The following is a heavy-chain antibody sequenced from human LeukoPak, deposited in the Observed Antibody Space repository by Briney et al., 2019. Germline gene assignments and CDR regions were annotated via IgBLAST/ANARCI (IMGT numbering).Heavy chain of an antibody. CDR3: AKATGNLGN. D-gene: IGHD1-1*01. Sequence: GGSLRLSCAASGFTFSSNEMSWVRQAPGKGLEWASTISNSDGNTYYADSVKGRFTISRDNSKNTMYLQMNSLTAEDTAIYYCAKATGNLGNWGQGTLVTVSS. J-gene: IGHJ4*02. CDR2: ISNSDGNT. CDR1: GFTFSSNE. V-gene: IGHV3-23*01.